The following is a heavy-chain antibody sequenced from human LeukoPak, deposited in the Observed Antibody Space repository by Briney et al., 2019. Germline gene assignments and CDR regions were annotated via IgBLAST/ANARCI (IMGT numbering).Heavy chain of an antibody. CDR3: ARVAFDSSGHFDY. D-gene: IGHD3-22*01. V-gene: IGHV3-7*03. J-gene: IGHJ4*02. CDR1: GFTFDDYA. Sequence: PGRSLRLSCAASGFTFDDYAMHWVRQAPGKGLEWVANIKQDGSEKYYVDSVKGRFTVSRDNAKNSLYLQMSSLRAEDTAVYYCARVAFDSSGHFDYWGQGTLVTVSS. CDR2: IKQDGSEK.